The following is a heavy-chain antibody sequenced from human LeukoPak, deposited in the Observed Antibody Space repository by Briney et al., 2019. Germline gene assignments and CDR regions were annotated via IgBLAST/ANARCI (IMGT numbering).Heavy chain of an antibody. Sequence: ASVKVSCKASGYTFTSYDINWVRQAAGQGLEWMGWMNPNSGNTGYTQKFQGRVTMTRDTSTGTAFMELSSLRSEDTAVYYCARRADHYDSSCYQHWGQGTLVTASP. CDR3: ARRADHYDSSCYQH. J-gene: IGHJ4*02. CDR2: MNPNSGNT. V-gene: IGHV1-8*01. CDR1: GYTFTSYD. D-gene: IGHD3-22*01.